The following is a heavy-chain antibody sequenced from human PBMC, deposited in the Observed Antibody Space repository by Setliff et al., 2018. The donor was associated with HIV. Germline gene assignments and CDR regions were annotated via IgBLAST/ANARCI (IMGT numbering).Heavy chain of an antibody. CDR1: GGTFRNYA. D-gene: IGHD3-10*01. CDR2: IIRIFGST. J-gene: IGHJ2*01. CDR3: ARDDHYYDLGSILSDWYFDL. Sequence: SVKVSCKASGGTFRNYAISWVRQAPGQGLEWMGGIIRIFGSTKYAQRFLDRVTITADESTNTVEMELSSLTSEDTAVYYCARDDHYYDLGSILSDWYFDLWGRGTLVTVS. V-gene: IGHV1-69*13.